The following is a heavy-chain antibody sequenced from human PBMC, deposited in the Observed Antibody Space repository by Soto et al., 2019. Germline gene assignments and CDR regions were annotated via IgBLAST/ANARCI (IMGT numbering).Heavy chain of an antibody. V-gene: IGHV1-3*01. CDR3: ARERGLDRHFDY. CDR1: GYTFTSYA. CDR2: INAGNGNT. D-gene: IGHD1-1*01. Sequence: ASVKVSCKASGYTFTSYAMHWVRQAPGQRLEWMGWINAGNGNTKYSQKFQGRVTITRDTSASTAYMELSSLRSEDTAVYYCARERGLDRHFDYWGQGTLVTVSS. J-gene: IGHJ4*02.